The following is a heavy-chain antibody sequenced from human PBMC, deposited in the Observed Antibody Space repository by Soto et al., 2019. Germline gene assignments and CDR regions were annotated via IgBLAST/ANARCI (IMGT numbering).Heavy chain of an antibody. Sequence: WETLSLTCTVSGGSISSYYWSWIRQPAGKGLEWIGRIYTSGSTNYNPSLKSRVTMSVDTSKNQFSLKLSSVTAADTAVYYCARACSSNSCYDVFDYWGQGTLVTVSS. CDR1: GGSISSYY. D-gene: IGHD2-2*01. CDR2: IYTSGST. V-gene: IGHV4-4*07. J-gene: IGHJ4*02. CDR3: ARACSSNSCYDVFDY.